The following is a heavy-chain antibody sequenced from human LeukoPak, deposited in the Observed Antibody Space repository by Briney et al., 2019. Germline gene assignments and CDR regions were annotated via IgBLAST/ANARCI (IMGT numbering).Heavy chain of an antibody. D-gene: IGHD3-16*02. CDR2: NYANRGGT. V-gene: IGHV1-2*02. J-gene: IGHJ2*01. Sequence: ASLKVSCKASGYTFTVNHVHWVRQAPGQGLGWMGWNYANRGGTKYAQKFQDRVAMTTDTSISTAYMELSGLRSDDTAAYFCAREADIVSFDLWGRGTMVTVSS. CDR3: AREADIVSFDL. CDR1: GYTFTVNH.